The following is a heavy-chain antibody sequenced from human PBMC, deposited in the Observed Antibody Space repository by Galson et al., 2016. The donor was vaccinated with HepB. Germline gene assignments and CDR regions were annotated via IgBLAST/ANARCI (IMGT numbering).Heavy chain of an antibody. CDR2: ISSSTSYT. CDR3: ARDLGILNYDKGMDV. D-gene: IGHD3-9*01. CDR1: GFTFNDYY. V-gene: IGHV3-11*06. J-gene: IGHJ6*02. Sequence: SLRLSCAASGFTFNDYYMSWIRQAPGKGLEWVSYISSSTSYTNYADSVKGRFTISRDNAKNSLYLQMNSLRAEDTAVYYCARDLGILNYDKGMDVWGQGTTVTVSS.